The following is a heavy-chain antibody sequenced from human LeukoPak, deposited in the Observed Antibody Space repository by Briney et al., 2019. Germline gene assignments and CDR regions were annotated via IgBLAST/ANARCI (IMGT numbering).Heavy chain of an antibody. CDR1: GFAFGDYN. Sequence: GGSLRLSCTTSGFAFGDYNMNWVRQAPGKGLEWVGYIRSKIHDGTTGYAASVKGRFTISRDDSKSIVYLQMTSLKSDDTAGYYCRRGKQSPYGPEFDYWGQGTLITVSS. CDR2: IRSKIHDGTT. J-gene: IGHJ4*02. CDR3: RRGKQSPYGPEFDY. D-gene: IGHD3-10*01. V-gene: IGHV3-49*04.